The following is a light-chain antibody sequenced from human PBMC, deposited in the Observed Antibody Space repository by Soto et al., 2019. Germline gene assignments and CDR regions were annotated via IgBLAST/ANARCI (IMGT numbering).Light chain of an antibody. CDR1: QSVSSY. V-gene: IGKV3-11*01. CDR2: DAS. CDR3: QQRSNWPRT. Sequence: EIVLTQSPATLSLSPGERATLSCRASQSVSSYLAWYQQKPGQAPRLLIYDASKRATGIPARFSGSGSGTDFPLTISRLEPEDFAVYYCQQRSNWPRTFGQGTKVEIK. J-gene: IGKJ1*01.